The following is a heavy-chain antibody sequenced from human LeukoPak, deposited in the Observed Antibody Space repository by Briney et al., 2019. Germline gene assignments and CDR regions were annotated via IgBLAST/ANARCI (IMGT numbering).Heavy chain of an antibody. V-gene: IGHV3-64*01. CDR1: GFTFSSYA. CDR3: ARTLYDFWSGYPPLDP. J-gene: IGHJ5*02. D-gene: IGHD3-3*01. CDR2: ISSNGGST. Sequence: GGSLRLSCAASGFTFSSYAMHWVRQAPGKGLEYVSAISSNGGSTYYANSVKGRFTISRDNSKNTLYLQMGSLRAEDTAVYYCARTLYDFWSGYPPLDPWGQGTLVTVSS.